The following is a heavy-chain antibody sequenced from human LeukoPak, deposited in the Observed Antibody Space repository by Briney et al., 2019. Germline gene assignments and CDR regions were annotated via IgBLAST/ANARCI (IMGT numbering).Heavy chain of an antibody. CDR3: ARGYRSSWQLMGY. D-gene: IGHD6-13*01. J-gene: IGHJ4*02. CDR1: GYTFTGYY. V-gene: IGHV1-2*02. Sequence: GASVKVSCKASGYTFTGYYIHWVRQAPGQGLEWMGWINPNSDNTNYAQKFQGRVTMTRDTSISTAYMELSRLRSDDTAVYYCARGYRSSWQLMGYWGQGTLVTVSS. CDR2: INPNSDNT.